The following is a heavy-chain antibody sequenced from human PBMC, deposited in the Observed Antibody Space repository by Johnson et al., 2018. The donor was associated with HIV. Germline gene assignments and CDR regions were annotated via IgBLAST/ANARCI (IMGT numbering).Heavy chain of an antibody. CDR1: GFSFNDYG. CDR3: AREGRTGPDTFDI. J-gene: IGHJ3*02. CDR2: INWNGDSI. V-gene: IGHV3-20*04. Sequence: VQLVESGGGLVQRGGSLRLSCAASGFSFNDYGMNWVRQVPGKGLEWVSGINWNGDSIGYADSVKGRFTVSRDNSKNTLFLQMNGLRAEDTAVYYCAREGRTGPDTFDIWGQGTMLTVSS.